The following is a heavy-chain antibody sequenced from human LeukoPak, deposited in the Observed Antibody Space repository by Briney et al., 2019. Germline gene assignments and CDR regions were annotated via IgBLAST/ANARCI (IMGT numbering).Heavy chain of an antibody. J-gene: IGHJ6*03. CDR2: INPNSGGT. CDR3: ARSLYPSVADTYYYYYYMDV. V-gene: IGHV1-2*06. D-gene: IGHD6-19*01. Sequence: ASVKVSCKASGYTFTGYYMHWVRQAPGQGLEWMGRINPNSGGTNYAQKFQGRVTMTRDTSISTAYMELSRPRSDDTAVYYCARSLYPSVADTYYYYYYMDVWGKGTTVTVSS. CDR1: GYTFTGYY.